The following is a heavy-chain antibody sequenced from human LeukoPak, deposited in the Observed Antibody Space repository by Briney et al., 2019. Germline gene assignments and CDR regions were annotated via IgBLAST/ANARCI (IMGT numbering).Heavy chain of an antibody. J-gene: IGHJ4*02. Sequence: PPETPSLSSTVSRGSPSSSSYYLGWIRHPPGKGLEWIGRIYYSGRTYYNPPLKSRATISVDTSKNQFSLKLSSVTAADTAVYYCAGRTTVTKGDYWGQGTLVTVSS. D-gene: IGHD4-17*01. V-gene: IGHV4-39*05. CDR1: RGSPSSSSYY. CDR3: AGRTTVTKGDY. CDR2: IYYSGRT.